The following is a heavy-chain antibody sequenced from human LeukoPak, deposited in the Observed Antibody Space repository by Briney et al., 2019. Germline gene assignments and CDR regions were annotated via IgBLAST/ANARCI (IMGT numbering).Heavy chain of an antibody. CDR3: ARGSGDYSNPYYFDY. CDR1: GFTFSSYD. Sequence: GGSLRFSCAASGFTFSSYDMHWVRQATGKGLEWVSAIGTAGDTYYPGSVKGRFTISRENAKNSLYPQMNSLRAGDTAVYYCARGSGDYSNPYYFDYWGQGTLVTVSS. J-gene: IGHJ4*02. CDR2: IGTAGDT. V-gene: IGHV3-13*01. D-gene: IGHD4-11*01.